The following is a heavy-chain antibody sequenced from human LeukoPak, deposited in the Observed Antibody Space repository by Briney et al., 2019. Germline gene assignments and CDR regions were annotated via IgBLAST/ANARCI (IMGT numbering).Heavy chain of an antibody. J-gene: IGHJ4*02. CDR3: AKANWGSGY. CDR2: ISGSGRST. Sequence: GGSLRLSRAASGFTYSTYAMSWVRQAPGKGLEWVSAISGSGRSTYYADSVKGRFTISRDNSKNTLDLQMNSLRAEDTAVYYCAKANWGSGYWGQGTLVTVSS. V-gene: IGHV3-23*01. D-gene: IGHD7-27*01. CDR1: GFTYSTYA.